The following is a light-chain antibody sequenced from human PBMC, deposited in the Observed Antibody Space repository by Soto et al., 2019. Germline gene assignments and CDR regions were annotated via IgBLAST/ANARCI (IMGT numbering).Light chain of an antibody. V-gene: IGKV1-5*03. CDR1: QSISSW. CDR3: LQDINYPWT. CDR2: KAS. J-gene: IGKJ1*01. Sequence: DIQMTQSPSTLSASVGDRVTITCRASQSISSWLAWYQQKPGKAPKLLIYKASSLESGVPPRFSGSGSGTDFTLAISSLQPEDSATYDGLQDINYPWTFGQGTKVDIK.